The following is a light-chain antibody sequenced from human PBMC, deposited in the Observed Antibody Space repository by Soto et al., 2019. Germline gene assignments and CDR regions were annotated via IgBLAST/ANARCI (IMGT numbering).Light chain of an antibody. J-gene: IGLJ1*01. CDR3: GSWDGSLNAYV. Sequence: QSVLTQPPSVSAAPGQKVTISCSGSSSNIGGNSVSWYQQLPGTAPKLLIYDDNKRPSGIPDRFSGSKSGTSATLGITGFQTGDEADYYCGSWDGSLNAYVFGTGTKVTVL. V-gene: IGLV1-51*01. CDR1: SSNIGGNS. CDR2: DDN.